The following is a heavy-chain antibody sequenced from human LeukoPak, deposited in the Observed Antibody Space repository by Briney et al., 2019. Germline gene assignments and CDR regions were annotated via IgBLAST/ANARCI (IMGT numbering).Heavy chain of an antibody. J-gene: IGHJ4*02. Sequence: SETLSLTCTVSGGSISSYYWSWIRQPPGKGLEWIGYIYYSGSTNYNPSLKSRVTISVDTSKNQFSLKLSSVTAADTAVYYCARDSSGWSAIDYWGQGTLVTVSS. D-gene: IGHD6-19*01. CDR3: ARDSSGWSAIDY. V-gene: IGHV4-59*01. CDR1: GGSISSYY. CDR2: IYYSGST.